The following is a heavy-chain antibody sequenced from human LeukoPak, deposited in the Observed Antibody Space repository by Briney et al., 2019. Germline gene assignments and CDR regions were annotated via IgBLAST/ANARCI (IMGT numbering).Heavy chain of an antibody. CDR2: IYHSGST. D-gene: IGHD2-15*01. V-gene: IGHV4-38-2*02. CDR3: ARDLVVVGSRGSYFDY. J-gene: IGHJ4*02. CDR1: GYSISSGYY. Sequence: SETLSLTCTVSGYSISSGYYWGWIRQPPGKGLEWIGSIYHSGSTYYNPSLKSRVTISVDTSKNQFSLKLSSVTAADTAVYYCARDLVVVGSRGSYFDYWGQGTLVTVSS.